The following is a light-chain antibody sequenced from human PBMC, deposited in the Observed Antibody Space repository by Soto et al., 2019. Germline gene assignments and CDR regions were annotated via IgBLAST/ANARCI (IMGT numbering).Light chain of an antibody. J-gene: IGKJ1*01. CDR2: GAS. CDR1: ESVSTN. Sequence: EIEMTQSPATLSLAPGERVTLSCRASESVSTNLAWYQQKAGQAPRLLIYGASTRATGIPARFSGSGSGTDFTLTISGLQSEDFAVYYRQPYSIRRTFGQGTKVEIK. CDR3: QPYSIRRT. V-gene: IGKV3-15*01.